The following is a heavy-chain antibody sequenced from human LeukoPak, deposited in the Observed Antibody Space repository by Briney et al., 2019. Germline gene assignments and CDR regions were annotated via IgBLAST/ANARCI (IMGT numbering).Heavy chain of an antibody. CDR2: IYHSGST. CDR1: GGSISSGGYS. Sequence: SQTLSLTCAVSGGSISSGGYSWSWIRQPPGKGLEWIGYIYHSGSTYHNPSLKSRVTISVDRSKNQFSLKLSSVTAADTAVYYCARAAISRNDAFDIWGQGTMVTVSS. J-gene: IGHJ3*02. V-gene: IGHV4-30-2*01. D-gene: IGHD1-14*01. CDR3: ARAAISRNDAFDI.